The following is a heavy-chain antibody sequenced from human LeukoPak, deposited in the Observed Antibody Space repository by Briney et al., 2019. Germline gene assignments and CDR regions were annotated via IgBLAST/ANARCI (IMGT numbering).Heavy chain of an antibody. CDR3: ARGYYDILTGYYP. D-gene: IGHD3-9*01. Sequence: GGSLRLSCAASGFTFSSYWMHWVRKAPGKGLVWVSRINSDGSSTSYADPVKGRFTISRDNAKNTLYLQMNSLRAEDTAVYYCARGYYDILTGYYPWGQGTLVTVSS. CDR1: GFTFSSYW. CDR2: INSDGSST. J-gene: IGHJ5*02. V-gene: IGHV3-74*01.